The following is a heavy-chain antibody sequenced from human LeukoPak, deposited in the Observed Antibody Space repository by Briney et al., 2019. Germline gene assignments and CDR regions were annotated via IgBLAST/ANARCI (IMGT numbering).Heavy chain of an antibody. V-gene: IGHV3-74*01. CDR1: GFTFSSYW. CDR2: IYLDGSST. D-gene: IGHD1/OR15-1a*01. Sequence: GGSLRLSCAASGFTFSSYWMHWVRQAPGKGLEWVSRIYLDGSSTHYADSAKGRVTISRDNTKNTVYLQMNSLRAEETVGYYCARGGVWNIDYWGERTLVTVSS. J-gene: IGHJ4*02. CDR3: ARGGVWNIDY.